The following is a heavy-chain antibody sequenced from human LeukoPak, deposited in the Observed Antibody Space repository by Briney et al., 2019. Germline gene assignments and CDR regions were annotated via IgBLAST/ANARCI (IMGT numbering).Heavy chain of an antibody. CDR3: DKDRGDSVCY. V-gene: IGHV3-7*01. Sequence: PGGSLRLSCAVSGGTFSAYWMAWVRQSPGKGLEWVAEINEDGSVKYYVDSMKGRFTISRDNAKNSLYLQMNSLGAEDTAVYYCDKDRGDSVCYWGQGTLVTVSS. CDR1: GGTFSAYW. CDR2: INEDGSVK. D-gene: IGHD5/OR15-5a*01. J-gene: IGHJ4*02.